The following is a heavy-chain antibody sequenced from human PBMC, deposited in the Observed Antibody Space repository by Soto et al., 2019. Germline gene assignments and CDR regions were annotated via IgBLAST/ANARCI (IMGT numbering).Heavy chain of an antibody. J-gene: IGHJ4*02. D-gene: IGHD3-10*01. CDR3: AKDPGRGMVRGVSWWRN. Sequence: GGSLRLSCAASGFTFSSYGMHWVRQAPGKGLEWVAVISYDGSNKYYADSVKGRFTISRDNSKNTLYLQMNSLRAEDTAVYYCAKDPGRGMVRGVSWWRNWGQGTLVTVSS. V-gene: IGHV3-30*18. CDR1: GFTFSSYG. CDR2: ISYDGSNK.